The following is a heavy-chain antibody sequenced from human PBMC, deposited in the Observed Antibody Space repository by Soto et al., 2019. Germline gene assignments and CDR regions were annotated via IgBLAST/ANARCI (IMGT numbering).Heavy chain of an antibody. CDR3: ARTWLRPPGTFDY. V-gene: IGHV4-30-4*01. CDR2: IYYSGST. D-gene: IGHD5-12*01. J-gene: IGHJ4*02. Sequence: SETLSLTCTVSGGSISSGDYYWSWIRQPPGKGLEWIGYIYYSGSTYYNPSLKSRVTTSVDTSKNQFSLKLSSVTAADTAVYYCARTWLRPPGTFDYWGQGTLVTVSS. CDR1: GGSISSGDYY.